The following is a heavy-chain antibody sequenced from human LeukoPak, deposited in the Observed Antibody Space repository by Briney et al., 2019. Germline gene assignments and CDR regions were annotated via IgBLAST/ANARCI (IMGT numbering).Heavy chain of an antibody. CDR2: ISSNGGST. CDR1: GFTFSSYA. CDR3: ARRGYSYGFHYYYMDV. Sequence: GGSLRLSCAASGFTFSSYAMHWVRQAPGKGLEYVSAISSNGGSTYYANSVKGRFTISRDNSKNTLYLQMGSLRAEDMAVYYCARRGYSYGFHYYYMDVWGKGTTVTISS. V-gene: IGHV3-64*01. J-gene: IGHJ6*03. D-gene: IGHD5-18*01.